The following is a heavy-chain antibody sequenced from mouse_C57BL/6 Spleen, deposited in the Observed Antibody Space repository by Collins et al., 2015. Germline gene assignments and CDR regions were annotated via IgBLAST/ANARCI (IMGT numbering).Heavy chain of an antibody. CDR3: ARGYSYAMDY. CDR2: IDPSDSET. V-gene: IGHV1-52*01. CDR1: GYTFTSYW. J-gene: IGHJ4*01. Sequence: QVQLQQPGAELVRPGSSVKLSCKASGYTFTSYWMHWVKQRPIQGLEWIGNIDPSDSETHYNQKFKDKATLTVDKSSSTAYIQLSSLTSEDSAVYYCARGYSYAMDYWGQGTSVTVSS.